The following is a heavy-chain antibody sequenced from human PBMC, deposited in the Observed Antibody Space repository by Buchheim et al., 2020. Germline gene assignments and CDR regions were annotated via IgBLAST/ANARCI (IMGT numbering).Heavy chain of an antibody. V-gene: IGHV3-30*18. J-gene: IGHJ4*02. CDR2: ISYDGSNK. CDR1: GFTFSSYG. Sequence: QVQLVESGGGVVQPGRSLRLSCAASGFTFSSYGMHWVRQAPGKGLEWVAVISYDGSNKYYADSVKGRFTISRDNSKNTLYLQMNSLRAEDTAVYCCAKDQGVSGRGYFDYWGQGTL. CDR3: AKDQGVSGRGYFDY. D-gene: IGHD3-16*01.